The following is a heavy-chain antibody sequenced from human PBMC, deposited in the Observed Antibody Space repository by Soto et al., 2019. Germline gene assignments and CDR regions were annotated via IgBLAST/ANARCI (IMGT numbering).Heavy chain of an antibody. CDR3: AKDMASYNWNYGPFDY. CDR2: ISGTGIST. CDR1: GFTFSIYA. J-gene: IGHJ4*02. Sequence: GGSLRLSCAASGFTFSIYAMIWVRQAPGKGLEWASAISGTGISTYYADSVKGRFTISRDNSKNTLYMQMNSLRAEHTAVYYCAKDMASYNWNYGPFDYWGQGTLVTVSS. D-gene: IGHD1-7*01. V-gene: IGHV3-23*01.